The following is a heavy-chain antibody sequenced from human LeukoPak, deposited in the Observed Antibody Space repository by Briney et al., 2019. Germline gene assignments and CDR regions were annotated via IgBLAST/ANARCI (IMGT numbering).Heavy chain of an antibody. CDR3: AKGEKTRPFGGVIDY. CDR2: VRDSGGST. J-gene: IGHJ4*02. CDR1: GFTFSSYA. V-gene: IGHV3-23*01. D-gene: IGHD3-16*02. Sequence: GGSLRLSCAASGFTFSSYAMSWVRQAPRKGLEWVSAVRDSGGSTYYADSVKGRFTISRDNSKNTLYPLMNSLRAEDTAIYYCAKGEKTRPFGGVIDYWGQGTLVTVSS.